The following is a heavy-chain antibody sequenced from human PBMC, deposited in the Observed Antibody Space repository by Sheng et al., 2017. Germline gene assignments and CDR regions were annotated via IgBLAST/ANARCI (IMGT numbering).Heavy chain of an antibody. J-gene: IGHJ4*02. CDR3: AREVMTTRRNAPDY. CDR2: ISSSSSYI. D-gene: IGHD4-17*01. CDR1: GFTFSSYS. V-gene: IGHV3-21*01. Sequence: EVQLVESGGGLVKPGGSLRLSCAASGFTFSSYSMNWVRQAPGKGLEWVSSISSSSSYIYYADSVKGRFTISRDNAKNSLYLQMNSLRAEDTAVYYCAREVMTTRRNAPDYWGQGTLVTVSS.